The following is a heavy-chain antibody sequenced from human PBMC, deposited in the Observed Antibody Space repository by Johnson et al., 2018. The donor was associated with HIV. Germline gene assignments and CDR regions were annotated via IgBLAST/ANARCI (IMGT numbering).Heavy chain of an antibody. J-gene: IGHJ3*02. D-gene: IGHD3-3*01. V-gene: IGHV3-30*03. CDR1: GFTFSNYG. Sequence: QVQLVESGGGVVQPGTSLRLSCAASGFTFSNYGMHWVRQAPGKGLEWVAVISYDGSNKYYADSVKGRLTISRDNSKNTLYLQKNSLRAEDTAVYYCARGSPYYNFWSGYVDAFDIWGQVTMVTVSS. CDR3: ARGSPYYNFWSGYVDAFDI. CDR2: ISYDGSNK.